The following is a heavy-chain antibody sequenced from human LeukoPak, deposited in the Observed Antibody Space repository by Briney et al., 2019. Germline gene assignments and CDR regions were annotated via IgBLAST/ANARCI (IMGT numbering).Heavy chain of an antibody. CDR1: GFTFTTYS. V-gene: IGHV3-21*01. J-gene: IGHJ5*02. Sequence: PGGSLRLSCEASGFTFTTYSMTWVRQAPGKGLEWVSIISSGSSAIFSADALKGRFTISRDDAKNLLYLDMNSLRAEDTAVYYCARAKEECSGGSCYSGPLDPWGQGTLVTVSS. CDR2: ISSGSSAI. D-gene: IGHD2-15*01. CDR3: ARAKEECSGGSCYSGPLDP.